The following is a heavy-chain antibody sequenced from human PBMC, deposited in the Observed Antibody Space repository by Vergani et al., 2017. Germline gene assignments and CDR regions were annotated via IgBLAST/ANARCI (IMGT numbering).Heavy chain of an antibody. D-gene: IGHD3-22*01. CDR1: GFTFSSYA. V-gene: IGHV3-30*04. CDR3: ARDDYYDSSGYYYFGFHFDY. Sequence: QVQLVESGGGVVQPGRSLRLSCAASGFTFSSYAMHWVRQAPGKGLEWVAVISYDGSNKYYADSVKGRFTISRDNSKNQLYLQMNSLRAEDTAVYYCARDDYYDSSGYYYFGFHFDYGGQGTLVTVSS. CDR2: ISYDGSNK. J-gene: IGHJ4*02.